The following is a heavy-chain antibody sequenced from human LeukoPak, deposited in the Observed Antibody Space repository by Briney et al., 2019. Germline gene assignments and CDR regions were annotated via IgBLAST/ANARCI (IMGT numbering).Heavy chain of an antibody. CDR2: ISGSGGST. CDR1: GFTFSSYA. D-gene: IGHD6-13*01. CDR3: ARNLGSSSWYFDY. V-gene: IGHV3-23*01. Sequence: GGSLRLSCAASGFTFSSYAMSWVRQAPGKGLEWVSAISGSGGSTYYADSVKGRFTISRDNSKNTLYLQMNSLRAEDTAVYYCARNLGSSSWYFDYWGQGTLVTVSS. J-gene: IGHJ4*02.